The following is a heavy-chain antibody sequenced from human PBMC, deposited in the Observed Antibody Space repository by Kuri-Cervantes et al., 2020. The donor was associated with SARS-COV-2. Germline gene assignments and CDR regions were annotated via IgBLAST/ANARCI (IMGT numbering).Heavy chain of an antibody. D-gene: IGHD6-19*01. CDR2: ISYEGSNK. J-gene: IGHJ4*02. CDR1: GFTFSIYA. Sequence: GGSRRPSCAAAGFTFSIYAMHWVRQAPGKGLEWVAVISYEGSNKYYADSVRGRFTISRDNSKNTLYLQMNSLRAEDTAVYYCARGIAVAKPFFDYWGQGTLVTVSS. CDR3: ARGIAVAKPFFDY. V-gene: IGHV3-30-3*01.